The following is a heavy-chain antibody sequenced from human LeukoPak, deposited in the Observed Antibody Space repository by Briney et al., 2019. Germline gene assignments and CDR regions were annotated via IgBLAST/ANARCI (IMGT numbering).Heavy chain of an antibody. CDR2: IKQDGSEK. Sequence: GGSLRLSCAASGFTFSSYSMNWVRQAPGKGLEWVANIKQDGSEKYYVGSVKGRFTISRDNAKNSLYLQMNSLRAEDTAVYYCARSRGGSGFNGYWGQGTLVTVSS. V-gene: IGHV3-7*01. D-gene: IGHD3-10*01. CDR3: ARSRGGSGFNGY. CDR1: GFTFSSYS. J-gene: IGHJ4*02.